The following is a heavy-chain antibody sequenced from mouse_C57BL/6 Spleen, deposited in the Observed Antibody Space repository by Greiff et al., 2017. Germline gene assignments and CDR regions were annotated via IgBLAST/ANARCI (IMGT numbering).Heavy chain of an antibody. D-gene: IGHD1-1*01. CDR2: ISSGGDYI. Sequence: EVKVVESGEGLVKPGGSLKLSCAASGFTFSSYAMSWVRQTPEKRLEWVAYISSGGDYIYYADTVKGRFTISRDNARNTLYLQMSSLKSEDTAMYYCTRDPYYDGFAYWGQGTLVTVSA. CDR3: TRDPYYDGFAY. V-gene: IGHV5-9-1*02. CDR1: GFTFSSYA. J-gene: IGHJ3*01.